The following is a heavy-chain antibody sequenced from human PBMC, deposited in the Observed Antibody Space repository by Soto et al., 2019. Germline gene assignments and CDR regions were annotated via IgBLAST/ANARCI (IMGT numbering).Heavy chain of an antibody. J-gene: IGHJ3*02. V-gene: IGHV3-30-3*01. CDR1: GFTFSSYA. Sequence: QVQLVESGGGVVQPGRSLRLSCAASGFTFSSYAMHWVRQAPGKGPEWVAVISYDGSNKYYADSVKGRFTISRDNSKNTLYLQMNSLRAEDTAVYYCARVVETGTTPDDAFDIWGQGTMVTVSS. CDR3: ARVVETGTTPDDAFDI. D-gene: IGHD1-7*01. CDR2: ISYDGSNK.